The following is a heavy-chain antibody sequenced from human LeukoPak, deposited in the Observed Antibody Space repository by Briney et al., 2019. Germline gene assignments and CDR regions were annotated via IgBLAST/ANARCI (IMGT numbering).Heavy chain of an antibody. Sequence: ASVKVSCKVSGYTLTELSLHWVRQAPGKGLEWMGGFDPEDGETIYAQKFQGRVTMTEDTSTDTAYMELSSLRSEDTAVYYCATALYCSSTSCYTPDYWGQGTLVTVSS. CDR1: GYTLTELS. CDR2: FDPEDGET. V-gene: IGHV1-24*01. J-gene: IGHJ4*02. CDR3: ATALYCSSTSCYTPDY. D-gene: IGHD2-2*02.